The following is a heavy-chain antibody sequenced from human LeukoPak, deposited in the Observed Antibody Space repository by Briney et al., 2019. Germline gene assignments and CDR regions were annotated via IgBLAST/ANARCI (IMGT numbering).Heavy chain of an antibody. D-gene: IGHD3-22*01. CDR3: ARERPLRSGYYRSAAFDI. CDR2: ISSSGSTI. CDR1: GFTFSSYE. J-gene: IGHJ3*02. Sequence: GGSLRLSCAASGFTFSSYEMNWVRQAPGKGLEWVSYISSSGSTIYYADSVKGRFTISRDNAKNSLYLQMNSLRAEDTAVYYCARERPLRSGYYRSAAFDIWGQGTMVTVSS. V-gene: IGHV3-48*03.